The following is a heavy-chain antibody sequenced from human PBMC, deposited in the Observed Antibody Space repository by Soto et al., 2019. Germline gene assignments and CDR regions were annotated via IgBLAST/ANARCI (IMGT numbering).Heavy chain of an antibody. CDR3: ARLGFEPNDAFDV. J-gene: IGHJ3*01. CDR2: IYYSGRT. Sequence: SETLSLTCTVSGGSISSSSYYWGWIRQPPGKGLEWIGSIYYSGRTYYNPSLKSRVTISVDTSKNQFSLKLSSVTAADTAVYYCARLGFEPNDAFDVWGQGTMVTVSS. V-gene: IGHV4-39*01. CDR1: GGSISSSSYY. D-gene: IGHD3-10*01.